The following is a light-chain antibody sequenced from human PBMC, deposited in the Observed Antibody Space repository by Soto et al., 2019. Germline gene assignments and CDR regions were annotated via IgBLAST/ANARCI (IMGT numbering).Light chain of an antibody. V-gene: IGLV4-69*01. J-gene: IGLJ2*01. CDR1: SGHSTYA. CDR3: QTWGTGLPV. Sequence: QPVLTQSPSASASLGASVKLTCTLSSGHSTYAIAWHQQQPEKGPRYLMNLYSDGSHKKGDGVPDRFSGSSSGAERYLTISSLQSEDEADYYCQTWGTGLPVFGGGTKVTVL. CDR2: LYSDGSH.